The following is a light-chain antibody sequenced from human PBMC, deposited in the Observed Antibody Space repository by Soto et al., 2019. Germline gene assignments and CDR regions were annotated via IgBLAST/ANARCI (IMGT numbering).Light chain of an antibody. J-gene: IGLJ3*02. CDR2: EVT. CDR1: SSDVGSYDL. V-gene: IGLV2-23*02. Sequence: QSALTQPASVSGSPGQSITMSCTGTSSDVGSYDLVSWYQQHPGKAPKLMIYEVTKRPSGVSDRFSGSQSGNTASLTISGLQAEDEADYYCCSYTESNTWVFGGGTKLTVL. CDR3: CSYTESNTWV.